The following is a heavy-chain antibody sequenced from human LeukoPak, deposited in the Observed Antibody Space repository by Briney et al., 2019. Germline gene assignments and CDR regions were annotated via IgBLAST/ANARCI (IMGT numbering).Heavy chain of an antibody. V-gene: IGHV3-48*03. CDR2: ISSSGSTI. Sequence: GGSLRLSCAAPGFTFDDYGMSWVRQAPGKGLEWVSYISSSGSTIYYADSVKGRFTISRDNAKNSLYLQMNSLRAEDTAVYYCARFGHDSSGYYYGGFDYWGQGTLVTVSS. CDR3: ARFGHDSSGYYYGGFDY. J-gene: IGHJ4*02. CDR1: GFTFDDYG. D-gene: IGHD3-22*01.